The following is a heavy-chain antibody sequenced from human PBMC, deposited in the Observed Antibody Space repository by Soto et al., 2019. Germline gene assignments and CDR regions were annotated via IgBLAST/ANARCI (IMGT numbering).Heavy chain of an antibody. CDR3: ARAVVEDMLTGYHDAFDI. Sequence: QVQLVQSGAEVKKPGSSVKVSCKASGGTFSSYAISWVRQAPGQGLEWMGGIIPIFGTANYAQKFQGRVTITADESTSTASMELSSLRSEDTAVYYCARAVVEDMLTGYHDAFDIWGQGTMVTVSS. CDR2: IIPIFGTA. J-gene: IGHJ3*02. CDR1: GGTFSSYA. D-gene: IGHD3-9*01. V-gene: IGHV1-69*01.